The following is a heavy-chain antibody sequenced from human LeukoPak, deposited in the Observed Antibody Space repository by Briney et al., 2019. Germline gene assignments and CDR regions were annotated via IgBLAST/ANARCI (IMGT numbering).Heavy chain of an antibody. CDR2: IIPIFGTA. CDR1: GGTFSSYA. V-gene: IGHV1-69*01. Sequence: GASVKVSCKASGGTFSSYAISWVRQAPGQGLEWMGGIIPIFGTANYAQKFQGRVTITADESTSTAYMELSSLRSEDTAVYYCARGRCSSTSCYSDYWGQGTLVTVSS. D-gene: IGHD2-2*01. CDR3: ARGRCSSTSCYSDY. J-gene: IGHJ4*02.